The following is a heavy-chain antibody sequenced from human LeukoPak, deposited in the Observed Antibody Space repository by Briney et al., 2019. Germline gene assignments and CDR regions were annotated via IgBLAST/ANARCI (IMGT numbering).Heavy chain of an antibody. CDR3: ARDHNWAFDY. CDR1: GFTFSSYE. J-gene: IGHJ4*02. Sequence: PGGSLRLSCAASGFTFSSYEMNWVRQAPGKGLEWVSYISTGSGTLYNADSVKGRFTISRDNAKNSLYLQMNNLRDEDTAVYYCARDHNWAFDYWGQGTLVTVSS. D-gene: IGHD1-20*01. CDR2: ISTGSGTL. V-gene: IGHV3-48*02.